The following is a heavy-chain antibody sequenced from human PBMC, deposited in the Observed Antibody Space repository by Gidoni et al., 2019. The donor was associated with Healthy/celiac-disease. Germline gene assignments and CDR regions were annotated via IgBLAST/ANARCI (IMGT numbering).Heavy chain of an antibody. J-gene: IGHJ4*02. CDR2: IIPIFGTA. D-gene: IGHD6-6*01. CDR3: ASFLIAARISFDY. Sequence: QVQLVQSGAEVKKPGSSVKVSCRASGGPFSSYAISWVRQAPGQGLEWMGGIIPIFGTAIYAQKFQGRVTITADESTSTAYMELSSLRSEDTAVYYCASFLIAARISFDYWGQGTLVTVSS. V-gene: IGHV1-69*01. CDR1: GGPFSSYA.